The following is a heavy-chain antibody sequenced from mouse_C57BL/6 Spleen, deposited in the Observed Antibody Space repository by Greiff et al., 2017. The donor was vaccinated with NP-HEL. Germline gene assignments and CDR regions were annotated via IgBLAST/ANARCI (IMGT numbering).Heavy chain of an antibody. CDR1: GYAFSSSW. CDR2: IYPGDGDT. Sequence: VQLQQSGPELVKPGASVKISCKASGYAFSSSWMNWVKQRPGKGLEWIGRIYPGDGDTNYNGKFKGKATLTADKSSSTAYMPLSSLTSEDSAVDFRARRGGNCGGFAYWGQGTLVTVSA. D-gene: IGHD2-1*01. J-gene: IGHJ3*01. V-gene: IGHV1-82*01. CDR3: ARRGGNCGGFAY.